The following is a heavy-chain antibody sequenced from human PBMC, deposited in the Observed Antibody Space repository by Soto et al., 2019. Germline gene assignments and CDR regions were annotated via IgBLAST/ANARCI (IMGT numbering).Heavy chain of an antibody. Sequence: GGSLRLSCTASGFTFDDYPISWFRQAPGKGLEWIAFLRSSRYGGTTEYAASVEGRFTISRDDSKTIAYLEMNSLKTEDTAVYYCTRWKESYSDYWGQGTLVTVSS. CDR2: LRSSRYGGTT. CDR3: TRWKESYSDY. CDR1: GFTFDDYP. J-gene: IGHJ4*02. D-gene: IGHD1-1*01. V-gene: IGHV3-49*03.